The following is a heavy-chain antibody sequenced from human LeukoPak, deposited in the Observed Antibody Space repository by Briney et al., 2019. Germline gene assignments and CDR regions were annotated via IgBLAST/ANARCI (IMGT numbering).Heavy chain of an antibody. V-gene: IGHV3-9*01. J-gene: IGHJ4*02. CDR1: GFTFDDYA. Sequence: GGSLRLSCAASGFTFDDYAMHWVRQAPGKGLEWVSGISWNSGSIGYADSVKGRFTISRDNAKNSLYLQMNSLRAEDTAVYYCARAHYDYVWGSSDYWGQGTLVTVSS. CDR2: ISWNSGSI. CDR3: ARAHYDYVWGSSDY. D-gene: IGHD3-16*01.